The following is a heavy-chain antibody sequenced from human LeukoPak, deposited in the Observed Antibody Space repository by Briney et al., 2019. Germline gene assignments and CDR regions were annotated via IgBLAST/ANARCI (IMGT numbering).Heavy chain of an antibody. Sequence: PSETLSLTCTVPADSLSSGGHYWAWIRHLPGKGLESIGFIHHSGSSRHNPSLKDRVAISVDASRKQFALRLSSVTAADTAIYYCARGGNRFGGFYFDYWGQGIQVIVSS. D-gene: IGHD3-10*01. CDR1: ADSLSSGGHY. CDR2: IHHSGSS. V-gene: IGHV4-31*03. J-gene: IGHJ4*02. CDR3: ARGGNRFGGFYFDY.